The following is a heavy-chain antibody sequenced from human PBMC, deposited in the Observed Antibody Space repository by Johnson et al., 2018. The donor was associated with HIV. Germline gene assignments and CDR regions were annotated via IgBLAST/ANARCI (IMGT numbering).Heavy chain of an antibody. V-gene: IGHV3-20*04. CDR2: INWNGGST. CDR1: GFTFDDNG. J-gene: IGHJ3*02. D-gene: IGHD3-10*01. CDR3: AKQGGSRLHLWVDAFDI. Sequence: VQLVESGGGLIQLGWSLTLSCAASGFTFDDNGMTWVRQAPGKGLEWVSCINWNGGSTGYADSVKGRFTISRDNSKNTLYLQMNSLRAEATAVYYCAKQGGSRLHLWVDAFDIWGQGTMVTVSS.